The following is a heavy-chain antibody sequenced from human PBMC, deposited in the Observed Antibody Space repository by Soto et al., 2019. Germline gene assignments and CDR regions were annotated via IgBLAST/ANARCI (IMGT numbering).Heavy chain of an antibody. CDR1: GFTVSSNY. CDR2: IYSGGST. CDR3: ARARGGIAARPSGMDV. D-gene: IGHD6-6*01. Sequence: PVGSLRLSCAASGFTVSSNYMSWVRQAPGKGLGWVSVIYSGGSTYYADSVKGRFTISRDNSKNTLYLQMNSLRAEDTAVYYCARARGGIAARPSGMDVWGQGTTVTVSS. V-gene: IGHV3-53*01. J-gene: IGHJ6*02.